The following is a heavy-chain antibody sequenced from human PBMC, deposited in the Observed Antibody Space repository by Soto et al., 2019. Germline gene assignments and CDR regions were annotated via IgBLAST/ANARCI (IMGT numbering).Heavy chain of an antibody. Sequence: GQSLKVSCMGSAYSFTSYWISWVRQMPAKDLEWMRRIDPSDSYTNYSPSFQGHVTISADKSIRTAYLQWGRLKASDTAMYYCARHSPNYYDKDVWVQGTTVTVSS. CDR2: IDPSDSYT. CDR3: ARHSPNYYDKDV. J-gene: IGHJ6*02. V-gene: IGHV5-10-1*01. CDR1: AYSFTSYW. D-gene: IGHD2-21*01.